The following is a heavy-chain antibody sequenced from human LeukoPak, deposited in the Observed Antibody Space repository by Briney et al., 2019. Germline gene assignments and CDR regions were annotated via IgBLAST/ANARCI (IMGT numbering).Heavy chain of an antibody. J-gene: IGHJ4*02. D-gene: IGHD2-15*01. CDR1: GGSISSGDYY. Sequence: SETLSLTCTVSGGSISSGDYYWSWIRQPPGKGLEWIGYIYYSGSTYYNPSLKSRVTISVDTSKNQFSLKLSSVTAADTAVYYCARVDVVGEYYFDYWGQGTLVTASS. CDR3: ARVDVVGEYYFDY. CDR2: IYYSGST. V-gene: IGHV4-30-4*01.